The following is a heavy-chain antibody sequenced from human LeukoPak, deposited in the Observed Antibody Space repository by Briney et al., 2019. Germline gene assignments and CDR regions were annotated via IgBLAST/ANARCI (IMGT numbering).Heavy chain of an antibody. CDR2: IYPSNSDT. Sequence: GESLRISCQASGYSFPIYWIAWVRQVSGEGLEWLGIIYPSNSDTRYSPSFQGRATISVDTSVTTAYLQLSSLQTSDTAIYYCARHSYDDILTGTTPPDYWGQGTLLTISS. J-gene: IGHJ4*02. CDR3: ARHSYDDILTGTTPPDY. CDR1: GYSFPIYW. D-gene: IGHD3-9*01. V-gene: IGHV5-51*01.